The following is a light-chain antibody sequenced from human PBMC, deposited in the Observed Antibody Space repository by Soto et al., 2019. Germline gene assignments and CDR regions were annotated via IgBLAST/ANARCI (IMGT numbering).Light chain of an antibody. CDR1: QSINTS. CDR2: QPS. Sequence: EIVFTQSPATVSLFPGERDTLYCRASQSINTSLAWYQHIPGQAPRLLIYQPSIRAAGIPARFSGSGSGTDFTLTISRLEPEDFAVYYCQQYGSSPPWTFGQGTKVDFK. CDR3: QQYGSSPPWT. V-gene: IGKV3-20*01. J-gene: IGKJ1*01.